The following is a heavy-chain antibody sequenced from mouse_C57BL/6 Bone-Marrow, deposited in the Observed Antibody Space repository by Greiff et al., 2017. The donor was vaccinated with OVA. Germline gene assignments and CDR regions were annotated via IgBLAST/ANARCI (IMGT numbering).Heavy chain of an antibody. CDR3: ARRGGYSDYAMDY. CDR2: IYPRSGNT. CDR1: GYTFTSYG. D-gene: IGHD2-3*01. J-gene: IGHJ4*01. Sequence: VQLQQSGAELARPGASVKLSCKASGYTFTSYGISWVKQRTGQGLEWIGVIYPRSGNTYYNEKFKGKATLTADKASSTAYMELRSLTSEDSAVDFCARRGGYSDYAMDYWGQGTSVTVSS. V-gene: IGHV1-81*01.